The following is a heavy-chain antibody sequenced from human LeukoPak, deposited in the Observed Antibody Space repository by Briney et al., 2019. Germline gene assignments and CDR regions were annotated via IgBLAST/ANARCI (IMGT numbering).Heavy chain of an antibody. J-gene: IGHJ4*02. V-gene: IGHV3-66*02. D-gene: IGHD3-22*01. CDR2: IYSGGST. Sequence: PGGSLRLSCAASGFTVSSNYMSWVRQAPGKGLEWVSVIYSGGSTYYADSVKGRFTISRDNSKNTLYLQMNSLRAEDTAAYYCARGSSGYYNYFDYWGQGTLVTVSS. CDR3: ARGSSGYYNYFDY. CDR1: GFTVSSNY.